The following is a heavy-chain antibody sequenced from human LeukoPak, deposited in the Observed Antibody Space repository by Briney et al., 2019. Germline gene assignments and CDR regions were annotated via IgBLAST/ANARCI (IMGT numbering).Heavy chain of an antibody. V-gene: IGHV3-74*01. D-gene: IGHD5-24*01. Sequence: PGGSLRLSCVVSEFTFSRLWMQCARHAPGRGLVWVSRINTDGTTTNYADSVKGRFTISSDNAKNTLYLQMNSLRADDTAVYYCATAGNYRFDYWGQGTLVTVSS. J-gene: IGHJ4*02. CDR1: EFTFSRLW. CDR3: ATAGNYRFDY. CDR2: INTDGTTT.